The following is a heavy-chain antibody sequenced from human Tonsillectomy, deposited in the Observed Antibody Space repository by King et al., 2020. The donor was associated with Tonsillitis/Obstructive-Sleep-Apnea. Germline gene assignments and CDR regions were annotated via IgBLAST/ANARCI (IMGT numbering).Heavy chain of an antibody. D-gene: IGHD3-9*01. CDR3: ARLTGVTSGIHWYLDL. CDR1: GGSISSSSFH. J-gene: IGHJ2*01. CDR2: IYYSGST. Sequence: LQLQESGPGLEKPSETLSLTCTVSGGSISSSSFHWGWSRQSPGKGLEWIGSIYYSGSTHYNTSLKSRVTISVDTSKNQFSLKLSSVSAADTAVYYCARLTGVTSGIHWYLDLWGRGTLVTVSS. V-gene: IGHV4-39*01.